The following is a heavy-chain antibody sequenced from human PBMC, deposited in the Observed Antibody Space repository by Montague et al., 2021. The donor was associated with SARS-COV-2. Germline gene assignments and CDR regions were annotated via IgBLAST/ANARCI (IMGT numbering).Heavy chain of an antibody. CDR2: IYYSGHT. CDR3: AGPGGFCTGGTCTSFDY. D-gene: IGHD2-15*01. CDR1: GGSISDSYY. J-gene: IGHJ4*02. Sequence: SETRSLTCTVSGGSISDSYYWGWIRQPPGKGLEWIGGIYYSGHTYYNPSLKSRITTSVDTSKNLFSLKLGSVTAADTAFYYCAGPGGFCTGGTCTSFDYWGQGILVTVSS. V-gene: IGHV4-39*02.